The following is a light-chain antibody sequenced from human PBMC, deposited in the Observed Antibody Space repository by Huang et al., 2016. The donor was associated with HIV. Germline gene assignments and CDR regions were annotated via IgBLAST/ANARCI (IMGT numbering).Light chain of an antibody. J-gene: IGKJ1*01. CDR2: EVS. CDR1: QSLLHSDGKTY. V-gene: IGKV2-29*02. CDR3: MQGIHPWT. Sequence: DIVMTQTPLSLSVTPGQPASISCKSSQSLLHSDGKTYLYWYLQKPGQSPQLLISEVSSRFSGGADRFSGSGSGTDFPLKISRVEAEDVGVYYCMQGIHPWTFGQGTKVEIK.